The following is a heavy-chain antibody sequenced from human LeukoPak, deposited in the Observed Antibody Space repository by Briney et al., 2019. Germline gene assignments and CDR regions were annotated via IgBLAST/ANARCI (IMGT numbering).Heavy chain of an antibody. CDR1: GYTFTNYG. J-gene: IGHJ4*02. CDR2: ISAYNGDT. V-gene: IGHV1-18*01. Sequence: ASVKVSFKASGYTFTNYGIGWLRQAPVQGLEWMGWISAYNGDTKYAQNLQGRVTMTTDTSTSTAYMELRNLRSDDTAVYYCARDNPYYYLYWGQGTLVTVSS. CDR3: ARDNPYYYLY. D-gene: IGHD3-22*01.